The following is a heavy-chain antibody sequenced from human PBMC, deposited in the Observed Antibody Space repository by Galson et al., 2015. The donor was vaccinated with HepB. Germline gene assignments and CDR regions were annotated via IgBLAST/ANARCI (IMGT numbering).Heavy chain of an antibody. D-gene: IGHD3-16*01. CDR1: GYTFTTYP. V-gene: IGHV7-4-1*02. Sequence: SVKVSCKASGYTFTTYPMNWVRQAPGQGLEWMGCININTGNPTYAQGFIGRFVFSLDTSVSTTYLQISSLKADDTAVYYCARGGGRGEYDAFDSWGQGTMVTGSS. CDR3: ARGGGRGEYDAFDS. CDR2: ININTGNP. J-gene: IGHJ3*02.